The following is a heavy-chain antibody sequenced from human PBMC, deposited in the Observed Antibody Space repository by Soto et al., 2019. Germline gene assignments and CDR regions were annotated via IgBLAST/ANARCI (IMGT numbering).Heavy chain of an antibody. Sequence: PSETLSPTCTVSGGSISSSSYYWGWIRQPPGKGLEWIGSIYYSGSTYYNPSLKSRVTVSVDTSKNQFSLKLSSVTAADTAVYYCARPRGSGYGMSFDYWGQGTLVTVSS. CDR1: GGSISSSSYY. V-gene: IGHV4-39*01. J-gene: IGHJ4*02. D-gene: IGHD3-22*01. CDR3: ARPRGSGYGMSFDY. CDR2: IYYSGST.